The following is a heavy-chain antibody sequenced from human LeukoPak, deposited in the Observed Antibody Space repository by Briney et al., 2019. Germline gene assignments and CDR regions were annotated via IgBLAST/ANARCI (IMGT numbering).Heavy chain of an antibody. CDR2: ISGSGGST. Sequence: QPGGSLTLSCAASGFTFSSYAMNWVRQAPGKGLDWVAAISGSGGSTYYADSVKGRFTVSRDNSKNTLYLQMNSLRAEDTAVYYCAKDERFGEFPLGTFDCWGQGTLVTVSS. CDR3: AKDERFGEFPLGTFDC. J-gene: IGHJ4*02. D-gene: IGHD3-10*01. V-gene: IGHV3-23*01. CDR1: GFTFSSYA.